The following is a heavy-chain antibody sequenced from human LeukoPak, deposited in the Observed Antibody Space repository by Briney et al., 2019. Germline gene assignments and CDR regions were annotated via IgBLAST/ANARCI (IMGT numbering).Heavy chain of an antibody. CDR2: IYSGGST. J-gene: IGHJ4*02. V-gene: IGHV3-53*01. CDR1: GFTDSSNY. D-gene: IGHD5-18*01. Sequence: GGSLRLSCAASGFTDSSNYMSWVRQAPGKGLEWVSVIYSGGSTYYADSVKGRFTISRDNSKNTLYLQMNSLRAEDTAVYYCARSAGIQLWLLDYWGQGTLVTVSS. CDR3: ARSAGIQLWLLDY.